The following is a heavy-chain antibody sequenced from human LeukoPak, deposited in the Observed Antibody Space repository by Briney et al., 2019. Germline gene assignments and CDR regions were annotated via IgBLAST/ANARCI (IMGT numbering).Heavy chain of an antibody. V-gene: IGHV2-5*02. CDR2: AVLDDDK. D-gene: IGHD2-2*01. Sequence: GPTLVKPRQSLTLSYTLSGLAPSTTGVRVGWIRQPPVKALEWLTLAVLDDDKRYRPSLVSRLTIPTEASKNQVVLPIISMDHVDTATYYCARYDCSSSACYAGNWFDPWGLGTLVTVSS. J-gene: IGHJ5*02. CDR1: GLAPSTTGVR. CDR3: ARYDCSSSACYAGNWFDP.